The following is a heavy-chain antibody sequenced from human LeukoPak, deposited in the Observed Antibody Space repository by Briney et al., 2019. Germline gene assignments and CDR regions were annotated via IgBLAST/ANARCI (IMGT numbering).Heavy chain of an antibody. CDR1: GYTFTGYY. CDR3: ARDIQLWYKDYYYYYGMDV. V-gene: IGHV1-2*02. J-gene: IGHJ6*02. CDR2: INPNSGGT. Sequence: ASVKVSCKASGYTFTGYYMHWVRQAPGQGLEWRGWINPNSGGTNYAQKFQGRVTMTRDTSISTAYMELSRLRSDDTAVYYCARDIQLWYKDYYYYYGMDVWGQGTTVTVSS. D-gene: IGHD5-18*01.